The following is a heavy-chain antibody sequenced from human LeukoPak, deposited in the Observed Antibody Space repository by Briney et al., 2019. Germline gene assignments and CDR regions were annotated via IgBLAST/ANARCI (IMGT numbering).Heavy chain of an antibody. CDR1: GFTFSTYA. J-gene: IGHJ4*02. V-gene: IGHV3-23*01. CDR3: VKLPAVGSYYYFDS. Sequence: GGSLRLSCVASGFTFSTYAMGWVRQAPGKGLEWVSSLSGSGAKTYYADSVKGRVTISRDNSKNTLYLQINSLRAEDTAVYFCVKLPAVGSYYYFDSWGQGTLVTVSS. D-gene: IGHD1-26*01. CDR2: LSGSGAKT.